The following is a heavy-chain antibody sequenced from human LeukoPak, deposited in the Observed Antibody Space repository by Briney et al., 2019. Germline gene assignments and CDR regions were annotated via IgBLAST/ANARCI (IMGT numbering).Heavy chain of an antibody. CDR3: AREKDSIVSTARMDV. CDR1: GASISSYW. Sequence: SETLSLTCTVSGASISSYWWTWIRQPPGKGLEWLGYIYNSGSTRYNPPLKSRVTISVDTSKNQFSLNLTSVTAADTAVYYCAREKDSIVSTARMDVWGRGTTVTVSS. CDR2: IYNSGST. J-gene: IGHJ6*03. V-gene: IGHV4-59*01. D-gene: IGHD5/OR15-5a*01.